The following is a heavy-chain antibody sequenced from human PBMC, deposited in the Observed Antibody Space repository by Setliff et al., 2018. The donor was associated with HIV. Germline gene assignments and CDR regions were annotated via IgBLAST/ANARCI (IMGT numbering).Heavy chain of an antibody. CDR2: IYTSGST. CDR3: ARGRFVGFDY. CDR1: DGSISTGSYY. D-gene: IGHD3-16*02. J-gene: IGHJ4*02. V-gene: IGHV4-61*02. Sequence: SETLSLTCTVADGSISTGSYYWSWVRQPAGRGLEWIGRIYTSGSTNYNPSLKSRGTMSVDTSKNQFSLNLTSVTAADTAVYYCARGRFVGFDYWGQGTLVTVSS.